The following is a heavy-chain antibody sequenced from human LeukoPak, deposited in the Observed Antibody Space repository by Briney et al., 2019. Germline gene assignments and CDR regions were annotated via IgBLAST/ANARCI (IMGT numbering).Heavy chain of an antibody. J-gene: IGHJ4*02. V-gene: IGHV4-4*07. D-gene: IGHD6-13*01. CDR2: IYTSGST. CDR3: ARETTGAGTVGPFDY. Sequence: SETLSLTCTVSGGSISNFYWSWIRQPAGQALEWIGRIYTSGSTNYNPSLKSRVTMSVDTSKNQFSLKLSSVTAADTAVYYCARETTGAGTVGPFDYWGQGTLVTVSS. CDR1: GGSISNFY.